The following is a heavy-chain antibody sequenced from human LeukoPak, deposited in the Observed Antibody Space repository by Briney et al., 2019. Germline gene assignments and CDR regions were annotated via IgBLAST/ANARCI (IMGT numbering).Heavy chain of an antibody. D-gene: IGHD4-17*01. CDR2: IYYSGST. Sequence: SETLSLTCTVSGGSISSYYWSWIRQPPGKGLEWIGYIYYSGSTNYNPSLKSRVTISVDTSKNQFSLKLSSVTAADTAVYYCARVRVTSDAFDIWGQGTMVTVSS. J-gene: IGHJ3*02. V-gene: IGHV4-59*01. CDR3: ARVRVTSDAFDI. CDR1: GGSISSYY.